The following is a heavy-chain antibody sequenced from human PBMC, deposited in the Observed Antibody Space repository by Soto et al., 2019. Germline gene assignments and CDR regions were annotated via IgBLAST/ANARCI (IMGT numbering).Heavy chain of an antibody. Sequence: PSETLSLTCTVSGFSISSYYWSWIRQPPGKGLEWIGYIYYSGSTNYNPSLKSRVTISEDTSKNQFSLKLSSVTAADTAVYYCARGLSKKRQWLVLGYWGQGTLVTVSS. CDR3: ARGLSKKRQWLVLGY. CDR2: IYYSGST. D-gene: IGHD6-19*01. J-gene: IGHJ4*02. V-gene: IGHV4-59*01. CDR1: GFSISSYY.